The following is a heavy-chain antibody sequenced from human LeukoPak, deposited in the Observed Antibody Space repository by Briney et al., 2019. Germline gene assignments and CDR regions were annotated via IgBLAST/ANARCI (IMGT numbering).Heavy chain of an antibody. CDR1: GNSFTSYW. J-gene: IGHJ4*02. V-gene: IGHV5-51*01. CDR2: IHPGDSDI. D-gene: IGHD6-6*01. Sequence: GESLKISSKGPGNSFTSYWIGWVRQMPGKGLEWMGIIHPGDSDIRYSPSFQGQVTISADKSISTAYLQWSSLKASDTAMYYCARREYSSSEPFDYWGQGTLVTVSS. CDR3: ARREYSSSEPFDY.